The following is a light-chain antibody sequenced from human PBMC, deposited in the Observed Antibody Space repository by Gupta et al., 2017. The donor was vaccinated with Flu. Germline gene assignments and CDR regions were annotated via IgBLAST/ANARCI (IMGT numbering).Light chain of an antibody. V-gene: IGKV1-5*03. Sequence: SPSTLSASVGDRVTITCRASQSISSWLAWYQQKPGKAPKLLIYKASTLESGVPSRFSDSGSGTEFTLTISSLQPDDFATYYCQQDSTYWAFGQGTKVEIK. J-gene: IGKJ1*01. CDR1: QSISSW. CDR2: KAS. CDR3: QQDSTYWA.